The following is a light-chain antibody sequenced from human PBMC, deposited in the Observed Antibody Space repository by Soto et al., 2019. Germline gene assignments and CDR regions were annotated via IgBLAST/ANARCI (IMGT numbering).Light chain of an antibody. V-gene: IGLV2-14*01. CDR2: EVT. CDR1: SSDVGGYNS. CDR3: SSNTSSSTRV. Sequence: QSVLTQPASVSGSPGQSITISCTGTSSDVGGYNSVSWYQQHPGKAPKLVIYEVTNRPSGISNRFSGSKSGNTASLTISGLQAEDEADYYCSSNTSSSTRVFGTGTKLTVL. J-gene: IGLJ1*01.